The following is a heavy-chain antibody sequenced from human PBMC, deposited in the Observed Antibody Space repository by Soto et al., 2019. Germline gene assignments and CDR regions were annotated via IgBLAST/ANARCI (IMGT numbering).Heavy chain of an antibody. CDR3: AGTTSHQWYYMDV. D-gene: IGHD1-7*01. V-gene: IGHV6-1*01. CDR2: TYYRSRWYN. Sequence: SRTLSLTCAISGDSVSSNSAAWNWIRLSPARGLEWLARTYYRSRWYNDSAVSVRSRITVNPDTSNNSFSLHLTSVPPEDTAVYYCAGTTSHQWYYMDVWGKGTTVTVPS. J-gene: IGHJ6*03. CDR1: GDSVSSNSAA.